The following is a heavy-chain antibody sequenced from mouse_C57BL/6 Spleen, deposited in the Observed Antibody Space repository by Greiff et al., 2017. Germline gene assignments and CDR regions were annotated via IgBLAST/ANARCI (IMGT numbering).Heavy chain of an antibody. CDR3: AGTYWYFDV. CDR1: GFTFSDYG. V-gene: IGHV5-17*01. J-gene: IGHJ1*03. Sequence: EVKLVESGGGLVKPGGSLKLSCAASGFTFSDYGMHWVRQAPEKGLEWVAYISSGSSTIYYADKVKGRFTISRYNAKNTLFLQMTRLRSEDTAMYYCAGTYWYFDVWGTGTTVTVSS. CDR2: ISSGSSTI. D-gene: IGHD2-14*01.